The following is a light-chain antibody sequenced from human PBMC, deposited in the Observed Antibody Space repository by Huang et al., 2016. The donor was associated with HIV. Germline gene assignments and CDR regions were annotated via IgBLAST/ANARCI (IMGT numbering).Light chain of an antibody. Sequence: DIQMTQSPPSLSASVGDMVTFTCRADQNIGKSLNWYLQKPGKAPKLLVYTASTLESGVPSRFSGSGSGSRFTLHITNLKPEDFATYYCQQSFTVPRTFG. J-gene: IGKJ1*01. CDR3: QQSFTVPRT. CDR2: TAS. CDR1: QNIGKS. V-gene: IGKV1-39*01.